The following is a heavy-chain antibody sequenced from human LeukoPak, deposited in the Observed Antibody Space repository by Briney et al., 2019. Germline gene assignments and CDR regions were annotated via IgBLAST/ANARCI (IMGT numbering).Heavy chain of an antibody. CDR1: GFTISSNY. D-gene: IGHD2-21*01. CDR2: IYSGGST. V-gene: IGHV3-66*01. Sequence: QSGGSLRLSCAASGFTISSNYMSWVRQAPGKGLEWVSVIYSGGSTYYADSVKGRFTISRDNSKNTLYLQMNSLRAEDTAVYYCARDHITYSLDYWGQGTLVTVSS. CDR3: ARDHITYSLDY. J-gene: IGHJ4*02.